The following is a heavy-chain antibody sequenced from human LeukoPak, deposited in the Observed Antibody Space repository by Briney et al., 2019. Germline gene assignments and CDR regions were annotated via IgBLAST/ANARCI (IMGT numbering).Heavy chain of an antibody. CDR1: GFTVSSNY. D-gene: IGHD6-13*01. J-gene: IGHJ6*02. V-gene: IGHV3-66*01. CDR2: IYSGGST. CDR3: ASARDSSSWYSDYYYYGMDV. Sequence: GGSLRLSCAASGFTVSSNYMSWVRQASGKGLEWVPVIYSGGSTYYADSVKGRFTISRDNSKNTLYLQMNSLRAEDTAVYYCASARDSSSWYSDYYYYGMDVWGQGTTVTVSS.